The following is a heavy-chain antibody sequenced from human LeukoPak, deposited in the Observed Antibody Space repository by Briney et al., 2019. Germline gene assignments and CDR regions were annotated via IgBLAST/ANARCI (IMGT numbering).Heavy chain of an antibody. V-gene: IGHV3-30*02. Sequence: GGSLRLSCAASGFTFSSYAMXXXXXXXXXXXXXXXXIXXXXSXXXYADSVKGRFTXXRXTXXXTXYLXMNSLRTEDSAMYYXAKAGYCATAXCPDYYYMDVWGRGTTVTVSS. CDR3: AKAGYCATAXCPDYYYMDV. CDR2: IXXXXSXX. J-gene: IGHJ6*03. D-gene: IGHD2-2*01. CDR1: GFTFSSYA.